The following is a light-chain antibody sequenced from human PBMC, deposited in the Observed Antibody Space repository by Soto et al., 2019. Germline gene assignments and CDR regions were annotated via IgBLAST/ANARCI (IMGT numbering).Light chain of an antibody. V-gene: IGLV2-14*01. CDR3: TSYTSSSTLDA. CDR2: EVS. CDR1: SSDVGGYNY. Sequence: QSVLTQPASVSGSPGQSITISCTGTSSDVGGYNYVSWYQQHPGKAPKLMIYEVSNRPLGVSNRFSGSKSGNTASLTISGLQAEDEADYYCTSYTSSSTLDAFGTGTKVTAL. J-gene: IGLJ1*01.